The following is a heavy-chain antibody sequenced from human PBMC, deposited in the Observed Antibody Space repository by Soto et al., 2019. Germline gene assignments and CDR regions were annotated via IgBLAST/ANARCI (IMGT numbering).Heavy chain of an antibody. CDR3: ASQEMATKNVDAFDI. D-gene: IGHD5-12*01. CDR2: IYPGDSDT. V-gene: IGHV5-51*01. CDR1: GYSFTSYW. Sequence: GESLKFSCKRSGYSFTSYWIGWVRQMPGKGLEWMGIIYPGDSDTRYSPSFQGQVTISADKSISTAYLQWSSLKASDTAMYYCASQEMATKNVDAFDIWGQGTMVT. J-gene: IGHJ3*02.